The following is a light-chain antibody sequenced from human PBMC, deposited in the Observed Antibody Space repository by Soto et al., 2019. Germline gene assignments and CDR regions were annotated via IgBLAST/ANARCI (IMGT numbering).Light chain of an antibody. CDR3: SSYTSIIAVV. J-gene: IGLJ2*01. CDR1: SNDIGAYNY. Sequence: QSALTQPASVSGSPGQSITISCIGTSNDIGAYNYVSWYQQHPGKAPKLLIYDVTNRPSGVSDRFSGSKSGRTASLTISGLQPQDEADYYCSSYTSIIAVVFGGGTKLTVL. CDR2: DVT. V-gene: IGLV2-14*03.